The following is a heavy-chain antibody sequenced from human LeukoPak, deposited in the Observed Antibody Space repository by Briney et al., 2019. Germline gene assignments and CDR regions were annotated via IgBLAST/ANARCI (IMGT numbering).Heavy chain of an antibody. V-gene: IGHV1-18*01. CDR1: GYTFTSYG. D-gene: IGHD2-2*01. Sequence: ASVKVSCKASGYTFTSYGISWVRQAPGQGLEWMGWISAYNGNTNYAQKLQGRVTMTTDTSTSTAYMELRSLRSDDTAVYYCARVVYCSSTSCYPYYYYYMDVWGKGTTVTVSS. J-gene: IGHJ6*03. CDR3: ARVVYCSSTSCYPYYYYYMDV. CDR2: ISAYNGNT.